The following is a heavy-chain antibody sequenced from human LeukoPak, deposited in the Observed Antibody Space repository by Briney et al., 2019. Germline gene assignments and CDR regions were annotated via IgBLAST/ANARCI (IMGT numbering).Heavy chain of an antibody. D-gene: IGHD6-13*01. CDR1: GCSISSGSYY. CDR2: IYTSGST. Sequence: PSETLSLTCTVSGCSISSGSYYWSWIRQPPGKGLGWIGRIYTSGSTNYNPSLKSRVTISVDTSKKKFSLKLSSVTAADTALYYCARGSAEFDYWGQGTLVTVSS. V-gene: IGHV4-61*02. CDR3: ARGSAEFDY. J-gene: IGHJ4*02.